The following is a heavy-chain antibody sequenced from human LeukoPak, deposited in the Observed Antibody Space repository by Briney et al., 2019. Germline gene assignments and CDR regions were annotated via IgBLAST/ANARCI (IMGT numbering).Heavy chain of an antibody. V-gene: IGHV1-2*06. CDR3: ARDKYSNYVGAFDI. Sequence: GASVKVSCKASGYTFTGYYMHWVRQAPGQGLEWMGRINPNSGGTNYAQKFQGRVTMTRDTSMSTAYMELSRLRSDDTAVYYCARDKYSNYVGAFDIWGQGTMVTVSS. D-gene: IGHD4-11*01. CDR1: GYTFTGYY. J-gene: IGHJ3*02. CDR2: INPNSGGT.